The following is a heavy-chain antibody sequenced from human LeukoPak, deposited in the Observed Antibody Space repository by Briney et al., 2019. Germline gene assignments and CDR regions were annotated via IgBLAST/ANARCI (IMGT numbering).Heavy chain of an antibody. CDR2: INWTDGGT. CDR1: GFTFKDYG. J-gene: IGHJ6*02. Sequence: GRSLRLSCAATGFTFKDYGMHWVRQPPGKGLEWVSSINWTDGGTDYADSVKGRFTISRDNTKNSLYLQLSSLRPEDTALYYCAKHMRATNTYSFFGLDVWGQGTTVTVSS. V-gene: IGHV3-9*01. D-gene: IGHD1-26*01. CDR3: AKHMRATNTYSFFGLDV.